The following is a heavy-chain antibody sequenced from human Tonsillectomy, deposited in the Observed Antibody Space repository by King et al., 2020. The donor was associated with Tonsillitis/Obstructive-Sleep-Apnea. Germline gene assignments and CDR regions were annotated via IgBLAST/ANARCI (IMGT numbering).Heavy chain of an antibody. D-gene: IGHD3-16*01. CDR2: IKQDGSEK. CDR1: GFTISSDW. J-gene: IGHJ4*02. V-gene: IGHV3-7*01. Sequence: QLVQSGGGLVQSGGSLRLSCAASGFTISSDWMSWVRQAPGKGLEGVANIKQDGSEKHYVDSVKGRFTISRDNAKNSLYLQLNSRRAEDTAVYYCAREGGHGMGFDYWGQGTLVTDSS. CDR3: AREGGHGMGFDY.